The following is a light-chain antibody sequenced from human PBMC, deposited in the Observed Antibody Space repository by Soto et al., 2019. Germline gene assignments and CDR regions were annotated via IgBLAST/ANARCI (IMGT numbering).Light chain of an antibody. V-gene: IGLV2-11*01. CDR1: SNDVGAYKY. CDR3: CSYAGSYTGV. J-gene: IGLJ3*02. CDR2: DVN. Sequence: QSVLTQPRSVSGSPGQSLTVSCTGTSNDVGAYKYVSWYQQHPDKAPKLMIYDVNKRPSGVPDRFSGSKSGNTASLTISGLQADDEADYYCCSYAGSYTGVFGGGTQLTVL.